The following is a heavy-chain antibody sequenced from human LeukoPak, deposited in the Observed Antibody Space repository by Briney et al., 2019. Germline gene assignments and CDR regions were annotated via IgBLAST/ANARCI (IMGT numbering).Heavy chain of an antibody. CDR1: GGSISSGSYY. D-gene: IGHD2-2*01. CDR2: IYTSGST. CDR3: ARGPLRSIVVVPAAMGEGWFDP. V-gene: IGHV4-61*02. J-gene: IGHJ5*02. Sequence: SETLSLTCTVSGGSISSGSYYWSWTRQPAGKGLEWIGRIYTSGSTNYNPSLKSRVTISVDTSKNQFSLKLSSVTAADTAVYYCARGPLRSIVVVPAAMGEGWFDPWGQGTLVTVSS.